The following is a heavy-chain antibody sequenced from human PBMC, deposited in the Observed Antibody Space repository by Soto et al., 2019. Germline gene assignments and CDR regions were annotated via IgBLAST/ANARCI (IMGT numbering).Heavy chain of an antibody. J-gene: IGHJ4*02. D-gene: IGHD2-2*01. CDR3: ARDRGYCSSTSCYVGYFDY. CDR1: GFTFSSYS. V-gene: IGHV3-48*01. CDR2: IRGSTNSI. Sequence: QPGGSLRLSCAASGFTFSSYSMSWVRQAPGKGLEWVSYIRGSTNSIYYTDSVKGRFTISSDNAKDSLYLQMNSLRAEDTAVYYCARDRGYCSSTSCYVGYFDYWGQGTLVTVSS.